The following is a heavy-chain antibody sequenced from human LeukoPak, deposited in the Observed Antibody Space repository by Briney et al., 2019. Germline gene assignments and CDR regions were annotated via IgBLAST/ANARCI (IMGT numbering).Heavy chain of an antibody. J-gene: IGHJ3*02. CDR3: AKWGGDI. D-gene: IGHD3-16*01. Sequence: GGSLRLSCAASGFTFSSYGMHCVRQTPGKGLEWVAVITYDGSNKYYADSVKGRFTISRDNSKNTLYLQMNSLRTEDTAVYYCAKWGGDIWGQGTMVTVSS. V-gene: IGHV3-30*18. CDR2: ITYDGSNK. CDR1: GFTFSSYG.